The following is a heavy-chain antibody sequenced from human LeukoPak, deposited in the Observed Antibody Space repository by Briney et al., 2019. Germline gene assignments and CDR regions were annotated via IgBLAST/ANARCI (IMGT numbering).Heavy chain of an antibody. J-gene: IGHJ4*02. CDR1: GFTFSSYG. CDR3: ARDSLAAAFDY. CDR2: IWYDGSNK. D-gene: IGHD2-15*01. V-gene: IGHV3-33*01. Sequence: GGSLRLSCAASGFTFSSYGMHWVRQAPGKGLEWVAVIWYDGSNKYYADSVKGRFTISRDNSKNRLYLQMNSLRAEDTAVYYCARDSLAAAFDYWGQGTLVTVSS.